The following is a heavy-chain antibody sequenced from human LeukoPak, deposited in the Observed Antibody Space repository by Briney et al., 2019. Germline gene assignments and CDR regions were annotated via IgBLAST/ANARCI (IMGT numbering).Heavy chain of an antibody. J-gene: IGHJ4*02. CDR3: ARATWCFDY. D-gene: IGHD2-15*01. Sequence: GGSLRLSCAASGFTFSGYWMSWVRQAPGKGLEWVANIKQDGSEKHYVDSVKGRFTISRDNAKNSLYLQMNSLRAEDTAVYYCARATWCFDYWGQGTLVTVSS. CDR1: GFTFSGYW. CDR2: IKQDGSEK. V-gene: IGHV3-7*01.